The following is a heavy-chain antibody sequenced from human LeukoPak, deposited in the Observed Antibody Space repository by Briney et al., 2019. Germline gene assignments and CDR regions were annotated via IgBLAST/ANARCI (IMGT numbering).Heavy chain of an antibody. Sequence: SETLSLTCTVSGGSISSSSYYWGWIRQPPGKGLEWIGSIYYSGSTYYNPSLKSRVTISVDTSKNQFSLKLSSVTAADTAVYYCARGGYYYDSSELDYWGQGTLVTVSS. J-gene: IGHJ4*02. V-gene: IGHV4-39*07. D-gene: IGHD3-22*01. CDR2: IYYSGST. CDR1: GGSISSSSYY. CDR3: ARGGYYYDSSELDY.